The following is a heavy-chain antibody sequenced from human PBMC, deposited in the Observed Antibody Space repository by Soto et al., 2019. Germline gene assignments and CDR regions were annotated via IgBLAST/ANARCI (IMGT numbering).Heavy chain of an antibody. J-gene: IGHJ4*02. V-gene: IGHV4-30-2*01. CDR3: ARAPSGSGFDY. Sequence: LSLTCAGSGGSISSGGDSWSWIRQPPGKVLMWIGYIYQSGSTYYNPSLKSRVTISVDRSENQFSLDLSSGTAADTAVYYCARAPSGSGFDYWGQGTLVTVSS. CDR2: IYQSGST. CDR1: GGSISSGGDS.